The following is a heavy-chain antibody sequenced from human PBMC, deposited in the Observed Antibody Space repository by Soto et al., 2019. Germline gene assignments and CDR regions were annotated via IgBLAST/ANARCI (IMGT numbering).Heavy chain of an antibody. D-gene: IGHD3-10*01. J-gene: IGHJ6*02. CDR3: ARDSGAMVRGFRLGGMDV. Sequence: QVQLVESGGGVVQPGRSLRLSCAASGFPFSSYAMHWVRQAPGKGLEWVAVISYDGSNKYYADSVKGRFTISRDNSKNTLYLQMNSLRAEDTAVYYCARDSGAMVRGFRLGGMDVWGQGTTVTVSS. V-gene: IGHV3-30-3*01. CDR1: GFPFSSYA. CDR2: ISYDGSNK.